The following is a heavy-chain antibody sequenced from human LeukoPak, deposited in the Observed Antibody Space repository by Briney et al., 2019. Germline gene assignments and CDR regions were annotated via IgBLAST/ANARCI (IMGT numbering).Heavy chain of an antibody. D-gene: IGHD2-2*01. Sequence: ASVKVSCKVSGYTLTELSMHWVRQAPGKGLEWMGGCDPEDGETIYAQKFQGRVTMTEDTPTDTAYMELSSLRSEDTAVYYCATCSTSCLNYYYYYMDVWGKGTTVTVSS. V-gene: IGHV1-24*01. CDR1: GYTLTELS. CDR3: ATCSTSCLNYYYYYMDV. CDR2: CDPEDGET. J-gene: IGHJ6*03.